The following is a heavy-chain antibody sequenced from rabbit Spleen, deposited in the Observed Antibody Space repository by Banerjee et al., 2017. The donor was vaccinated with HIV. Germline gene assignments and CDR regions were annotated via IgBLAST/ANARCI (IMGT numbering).Heavy chain of an antibody. CDR1: GFSFSSSHW. J-gene: IGHJ6*01. V-gene: IGHV1S40*01. Sequence: QSLEESGGDLVKPGASPTLTCTASGFSFSSSHWIYWVRQAPGKGLEWIGYINTGSGRIEYASWAKGRFTCSKTSSTTVTLQMTSLTVADTATYFCARDTGSSFSSYGMDLWGPGTLVTVS. CDR2: INTGSGRI. CDR3: ARDTGSSFSSYGMDL. D-gene: IGHD8-1*01.